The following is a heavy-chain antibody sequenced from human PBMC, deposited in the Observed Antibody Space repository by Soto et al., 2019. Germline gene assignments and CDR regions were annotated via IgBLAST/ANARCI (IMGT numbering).Heavy chain of an antibody. CDR1: GYTCSSYG. CDR3: ASGNTVDTGNY. J-gene: IGHJ4*02. Sequence: QVQLVQSGAEVKKPGASVKVSCKASGYTCSSYGISWVRQAPGQGLEWMGWISAYNGNTNYAQKLQGRVTMTPDTSTSTASMELRSLRCDDTDGEYCASGNTVDTGNYWGQGTLVTVSS. D-gene: IGHD5-18*01. CDR2: ISAYNGNT. V-gene: IGHV1-18*01.